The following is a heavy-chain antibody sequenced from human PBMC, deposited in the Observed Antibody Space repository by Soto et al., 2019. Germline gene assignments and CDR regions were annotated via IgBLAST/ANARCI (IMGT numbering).Heavy chain of an antibody. Sequence: QVQLVQSGAEVKKPGASVKVSCKASGYTFTSYAIHWVRQAPGQRLEWMGRINAGNGNTKYSQKCQDRVTITRDTAASRANMELRSLSSEETTVHYCARDLGAWPDYWGQGTLVTVSS. D-gene: IGHD7-27*01. CDR2: INAGNGNT. CDR1: GYTFTSYA. CDR3: ARDLGAWPDY. J-gene: IGHJ4*02. V-gene: IGHV1-3*01.